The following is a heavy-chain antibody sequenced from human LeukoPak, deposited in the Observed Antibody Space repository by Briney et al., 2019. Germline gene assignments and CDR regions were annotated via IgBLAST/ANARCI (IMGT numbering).Heavy chain of an antibody. D-gene: IGHD1-1*01. CDR3: VRLLDIDY. J-gene: IGHJ4*02. CDR2: ISRDGATT. Sequence: GGSLRLSCAASGFTFRNYWMHCLRQAPGKGLVWVSRISRDGATTHYAGSVKGRFTISRDNAKNMVYLQMDSLSAEDTAVYYCVRLLDIDYWGQGTLVTVSS. V-gene: IGHV3-74*01. CDR1: GFTFRNYW.